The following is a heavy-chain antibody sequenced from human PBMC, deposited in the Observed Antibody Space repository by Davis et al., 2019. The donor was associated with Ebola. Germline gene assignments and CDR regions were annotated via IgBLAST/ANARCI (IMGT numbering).Heavy chain of an antibody. D-gene: IGHD2-2*01. CDR1: GYSFTSYW. Sequence: GESLNISCKGSGYSFTSYWIGWLRQMPGNGLEWMGIIYPGDSETIYSPSFQGQVTISADKSIRTSYLQWSSLKASDTAMYYCARTGYCSSTSCSDYWGQGTLVTVSS. CDR2: IYPGDSET. CDR3: ARTGYCSSTSCSDY. V-gene: IGHV5-51*01. J-gene: IGHJ4*02.